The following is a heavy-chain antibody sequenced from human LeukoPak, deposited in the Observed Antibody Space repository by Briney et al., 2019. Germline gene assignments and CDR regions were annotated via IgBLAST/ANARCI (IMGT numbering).Heavy chain of an antibody. V-gene: IGHV3-48*01. CDR2: ISSSSTI. J-gene: IGHJ4*02. CDR1: GFTFSSYS. D-gene: IGHD3-10*01. Sequence: GGSLRLSCAASGFTFSSYSVNWVRQAPGKGLEWVSYISSSSTIYYADSVKGRFTISRDNAKNSLYLQMNSLRAEDTAVYYCARAQKGLLWFGELLKWGQGTLVTVSS. CDR3: ARAQKGLLWFGELLK.